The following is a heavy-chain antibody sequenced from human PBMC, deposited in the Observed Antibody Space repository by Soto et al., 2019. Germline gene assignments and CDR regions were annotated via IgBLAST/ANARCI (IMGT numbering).Heavy chain of an antibody. V-gene: IGHV5-51*01. CDR1: GYSFTRYW. J-gene: IGHJ5*02. Sequence: EVQLVQSGAEVKKPGESLKISCKGSGYSFTRYWIGWVRQMPGKGLEWMGIIYPGDSDTRYSPSFQGQVTISADKSISTAYLQWSSLKASDTAMYYCARQFESVAGTRGGDWFDPWGQGTLVTVSS. D-gene: IGHD6-19*01. CDR3: ARQFESVAGTRGGDWFDP. CDR2: IYPGDSDT.